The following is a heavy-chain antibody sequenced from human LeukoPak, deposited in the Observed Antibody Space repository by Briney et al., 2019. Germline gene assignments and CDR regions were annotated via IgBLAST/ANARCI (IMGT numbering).Heavy chain of an antibody. D-gene: IGHD3-22*01. CDR1: GFTLSTYA. Sequence: GGSLRLSCAASGFTLSTYAMSWVRQTPGKGLEWVAATSSSDAGTYHADSVRGRFTISRDNSKNTLYLQMNSLRAEDTAVYYCVREIIIRDTTGYPLDVWGKGTTVTVSS. J-gene: IGHJ6*04. V-gene: IGHV3-23*01. CDR2: TSSSDAGT. CDR3: VREIIIRDTTGYPLDV.